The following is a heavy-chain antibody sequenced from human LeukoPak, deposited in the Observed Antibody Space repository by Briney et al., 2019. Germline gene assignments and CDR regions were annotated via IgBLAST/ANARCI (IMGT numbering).Heavy chain of an antibody. Sequence: PGGSLRLSCAASGFTFRSCWMHWVRQAPGMGLVWLSRINGDGTTTSYADSVKGRFTISRDIAKNTLYLQMNSLRAEDTAVYYCVREGYTYGLAFDYWGQGTPVTVSS. CDR3: VREGYTYGLAFDY. D-gene: IGHD5-18*01. CDR2: INGDGTTT. J-gene: IGHJ4*02. CDR1: GFTFRSCW. V-gene: IGHV3-74*01.